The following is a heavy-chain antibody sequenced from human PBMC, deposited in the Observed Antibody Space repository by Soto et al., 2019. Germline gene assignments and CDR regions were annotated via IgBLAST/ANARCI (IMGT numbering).Heavy chain of an antibody. CDR2: IYYTGIT. J-gene: IGHJ4*02. CDR3: ATDPLYSSGWTHRY. D-gene: IGHD6-19*01. CDR1: GGSISSSSYY. V-gene: IGHV4-39*02. Sequence: TSETLSLTCTVSGGSISSSSYYWGWIRQPPGKGLEWIGSIYYTGITYYSPSLKSRVTISVDTSKNQFSLKLSSVTAADTAVYYCATDPLYSSGWTHRYWGQGTLVTVSS.